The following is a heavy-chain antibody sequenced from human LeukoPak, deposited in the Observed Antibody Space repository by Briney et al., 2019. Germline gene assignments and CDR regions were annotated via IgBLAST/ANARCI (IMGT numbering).Heavy chain of an antibody. J-gene: IGHJ2*01. CDR2: ISSSSSYI. CDR1: GFTFSSYS. CDR3: AREKPGHWYFDL. Sequence: GGSLRLSCAASGFTFSSYSMNWVRQAPGKGLEWVSSISSSSSYIYYADSVKGRFTISRDNAKNSLYLQMNSLRAEDTAVYYCAREKPGHWYFDLWGRGTLVTVSS. V-gene: IGHV3-21*04. D-gene: IGHD2-8*02.